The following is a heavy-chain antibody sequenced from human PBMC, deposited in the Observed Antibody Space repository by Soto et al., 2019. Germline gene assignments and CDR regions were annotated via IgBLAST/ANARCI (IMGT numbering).Heavy chain of an antibody. Sequence: PSETLSLTCTVSGGSISSGGYYWSWIRQHPGKGLEWIGYIYYSGSTYYNPSLKSRVTISVDTSKNQFSLKLSSVTAADTAVYYCARQDFALWFGADYWGQGTLVTVSS. CDR1: GGSISSGGYY. D-gene: IGHD3-10*01. CDR3: ARQDFALWFGADY. J-gene: IGHJ4*02. V-gene: IGHV4-31*03. CDR2: IYYSGST.